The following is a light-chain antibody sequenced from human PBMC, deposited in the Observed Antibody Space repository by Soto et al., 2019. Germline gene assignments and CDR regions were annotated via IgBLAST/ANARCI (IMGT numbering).Light chain of an antibody. CDR2: KAS. CDR1: QSISSW. Sequence: DIQMTQSPSTLSASVGDRVTITCRASQSISSWLAWYQQKPGKAPKLLIYKASSLESGVPSRFSGSGSGTEFTLTISSLQPDDFATYYRQQYNSYSRTFGPGTKVEVK. V-gene: IGKV1-5*03. CDR3: QQYNSYSRT. J-gene: IGKJ1*01.